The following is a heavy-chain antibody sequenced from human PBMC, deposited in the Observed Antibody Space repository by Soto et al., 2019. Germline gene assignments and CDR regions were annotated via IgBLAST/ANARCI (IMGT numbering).Heavy chain of an antibody. D-gene: IGHD3-3*01. V-gene: IGHV4-59*08. Sequence: QVQLQESGPGLVKPSETLSLTCSVSGGSIGSYYWSWIRQPPGKGLEWIGYIYYSGSTNYNPSLTSRVTISVDTSKNQCSLKLSSVTAADTAVYYCARGGWRQIDYWGQGTLVPVSS. CDR1: GGSIGSYY. CDR2: IYYSGST. J-gene: IGHJ4*02. CDR3: ARGGWRQIDY.